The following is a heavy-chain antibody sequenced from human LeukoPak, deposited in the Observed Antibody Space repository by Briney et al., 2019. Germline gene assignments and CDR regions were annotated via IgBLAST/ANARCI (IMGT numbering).Heavy chain of an antibody. V-gene: IGHV3-23*01. D-gene: IGHD1-26*01. CDR3: AKDLRDQTGATPFDY. CDR2: ISGGGGST. J-gene: IGHJ4*02. CDR1: GFTFSSYA. Sequence: GGSLRLSCAASGFTFSSYAMSWVRQAPGKGLEWVSAISGGGGSTYYADSVKGRFTISRDNSKNTLYLQMNSLRAEDTAVYYCAKDLRDQTGATPFDYWGQGTLVTVSS.